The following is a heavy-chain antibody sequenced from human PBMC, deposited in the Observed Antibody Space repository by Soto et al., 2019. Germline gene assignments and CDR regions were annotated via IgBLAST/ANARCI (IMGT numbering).Heavy chain of an antibody. CDR1: GFIVSSNY. CDR2: IYTSGST. Sequence: EVQLVESGGGLVQPGGSLRLSCAASGFIVSSNYMSWVRQAPGKGLEWVSVIYTSGSTYYADSVKGRFTISRDNSKKIVYVQMNSLRAEDTAVYYCARGDGALDVWGQGTLVTVS. V-gene: IGHV3-66*01. CDR3: ARGDGALDV. J-gene: IGHJ3*01. D-gene: IGHD3-10*01.